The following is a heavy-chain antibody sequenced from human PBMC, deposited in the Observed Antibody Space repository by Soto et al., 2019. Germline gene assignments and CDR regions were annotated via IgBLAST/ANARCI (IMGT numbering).Heavy chain of an antibody. CDR1: GFTFSSYW. Sequence: EVQLVESGGGLVQPGGSLRLSCAASGFTFSSYWMHWVRQAPGKGLVWVSRTNSDGSSTSYADSVKGRFTISRDNAKNTLYLQMNSLRAEDTAVYYCARVWSYYYDSSGYSDAFDIWGQGTMVTVSS. CDR3: ARVWSYYYDSSGYSDAFDI. V-gene: IGHV3-74*01. CDR2: TNSDGSST. D-gene: IGHD3-22*01. J-gene: IGHJ3*02.